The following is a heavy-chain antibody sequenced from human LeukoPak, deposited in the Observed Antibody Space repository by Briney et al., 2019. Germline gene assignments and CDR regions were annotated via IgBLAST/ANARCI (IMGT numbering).Heavy chain of an antibody. D-gene: IGHD6-6*01. Sequence: PGGSLRLSCAASGFTFSSYGMHWVRQAPGKGLEWVAFIRYDGSNKYYADSVKGRFTISRDNSKNTLYLQMNSLRAEDTAVYYCAKDLSSSNWFDPWGQGTLVTVSS. CDR3: AKDLSSSNWFDP. CDR2: IRYDGSNK. J-gene: IGHJ5*02. CDR1: GFTFSSYG. V-gene: IGHV3-30*02.